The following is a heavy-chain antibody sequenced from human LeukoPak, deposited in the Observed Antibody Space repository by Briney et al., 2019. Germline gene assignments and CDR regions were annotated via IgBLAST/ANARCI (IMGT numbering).Heavy chain of an antibody. V-gene: IGHV3-7*04. D-gene: IGHD6-13*01. Sequence: GRFTISRDNAKNSLYLQMNSLRAEDTAVYYCARYSSSNYYYYYYMDVWGKGTTVTVSS. J-gene: IGHJ6*03. CDR3: ARYSSSNYYYYYYMDV.